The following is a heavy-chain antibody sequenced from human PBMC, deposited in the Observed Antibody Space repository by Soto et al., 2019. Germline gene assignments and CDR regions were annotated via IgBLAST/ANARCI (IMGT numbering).Heavy chain of an antibody. Sequence: QVQLVQSGAEVKKPGASVKVSCKASGYTFTSYYVYWVRQAPGQGLEWMALISPSSGRVTYAQNSQGRVSVTRDTSTSTVYMEVSSLTSEDTAVYYCATRVGSLDHWGQGTLVTAS. CDR1: GYTFTSYY. V-gene: IGHV1-46*01. CDR2: ISPSSGRV. CDR3: ATRVGSLDH. J-gene: IGHJ4*02. D-gene: IGHD1-26*01.